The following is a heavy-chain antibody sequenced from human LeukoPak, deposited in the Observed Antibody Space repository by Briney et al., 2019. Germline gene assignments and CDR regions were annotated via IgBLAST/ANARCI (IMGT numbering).Heavy chain of an antibody. J-gene: IGHJ6*02. CDR2: INTNTGNP. V-gene: IGHV7-4-1*02. CDR1: GYTFTSYA. Sequence: AASVKVSCKASGYTFTSYAMNWVRQAPGQGLEWMGWINTNTGNPTYAQGFTGRFVFSLDTSVSTAYLQISSLKAEDTAVYYCARAPADILTGYYRHYYYYGMDVWGQGTTVTVSS. CDR3: ARAPADILTGYYRHYYYYGMDV. D-gene: IGHD3-9*01.